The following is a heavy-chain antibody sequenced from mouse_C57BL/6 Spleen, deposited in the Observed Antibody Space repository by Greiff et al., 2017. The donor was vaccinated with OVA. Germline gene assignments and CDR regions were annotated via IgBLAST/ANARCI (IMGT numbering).Heavy chain of an antibody. D-gene: IGHD1-1*01. Sequence: QVQLQQSGPELVKPGASVKISCKASGYSFTSYYIHWVKQRPGQGLEWIGWIYPGSGNTKYNEKFKGKATLTADTSSSTAYMQLSSLTSEDSAVYYCASHYYGSKDYYAMDYWGQGTSVTVSS. V-gene: IGHV1-66*01. J-gene: IGHJ4*01. CDR3: ASHYYGSKDYYAMDY. CDR1: GYSFTSYY. CDR2: IYPGSGNT.